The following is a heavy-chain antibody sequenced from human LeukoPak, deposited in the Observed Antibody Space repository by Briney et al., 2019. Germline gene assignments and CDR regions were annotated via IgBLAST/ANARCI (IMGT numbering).Heavy chain of an antibody. CDR2: ISAYNGNT. Sequence: ASVKVSCKASGYTYTNYGISWVRQAPGQGLEWMGWISAYNGNTYYAQQLQGRVTMTTDTSTSTAYMELRSLRSDDTAVYFCARDTYYGSGNNWFDPWGQGTLVTVSS. CDR1: GYTYTNYG. D-gene: IGHD3-10*01. V-gene: IGHV1-18*01. J-gene: IGHJ5*02. CDR3: ARDTYYGSGNNWFDP.